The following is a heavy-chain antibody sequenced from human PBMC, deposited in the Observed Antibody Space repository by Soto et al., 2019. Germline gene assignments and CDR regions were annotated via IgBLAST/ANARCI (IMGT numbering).Heavy chain of an antibody. J-gene: IGHJ6*02. V-gene: IGHV3-7*01. D-gene: IGHD2-2*01. CDR3: ARDLGRTAAGYYYYYAMDV. CDR1: GFSFSNYW. CDR2: IKQDGSEK. Sequence: PGGSLRLSCAASGFSFSNYWMNWVRKAPGQGLERVGNIKQDGSEKSFVDSVKGRITISRDSAKNSLYLQMNSLRAEDTAVYYCARDLGRTAAGYYYYYAMDVWGQVTTVTVSS.